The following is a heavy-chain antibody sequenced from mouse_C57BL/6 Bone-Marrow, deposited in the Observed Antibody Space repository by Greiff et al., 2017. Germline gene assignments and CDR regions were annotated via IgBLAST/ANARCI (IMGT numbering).Heavy chain of an antibody. Sequence: VQLQQPGAELVRPGSSVKLSCKASGYTFTSYWMHWVKQRPVQGLDWIGNIDPSDSDTHYNQKFKDKATLTVDKSSSTAYMQLSSLTSEYSAVYYCARETNDDSSPDYWGQGTTLTVSS. J-gene: IGHJ2*01. D-gene: IGHD1-1*01. CDR1: GYTFTSYW. V-gene: IGHV1-52*01. CDR2: IDPSDSDT. CDR3: ARETNDDSSPDY.